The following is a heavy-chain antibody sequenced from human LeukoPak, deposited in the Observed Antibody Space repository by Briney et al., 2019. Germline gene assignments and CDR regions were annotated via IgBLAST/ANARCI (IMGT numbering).Heavy chain of an antibody. CDR1: GGTLSSYA. CDR2: IIPIFGTA. D-gene: IGHD3-10*01. Sequence: SVKVSCKASGGTLSSYAISWVRQAPGQGLEWMGGIIPIFGTANYAQKFQGRVTITTDESTSTAYMELSSLRSEDTAVYYCAREVDYYGSGSYSSPFDYWGQGTLVTVSS. J-gene: IGHJ4*02. CDR3: AREVDYYGSGSYSSPFDY. V-gene: IGHV1-69*05.